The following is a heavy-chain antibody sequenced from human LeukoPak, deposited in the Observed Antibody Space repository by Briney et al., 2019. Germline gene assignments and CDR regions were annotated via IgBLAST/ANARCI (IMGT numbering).Heavy chain of an antibody. CDR3: ARRRAVAGTWYFDL. CDR2: INHSGST. Sequence: PSETLSLTCAVYGGSFSAYYWSWIRQPPGEGLEWIGEINHSGSTNYNPSLKSRVTISVDTSKNQFSLKLSSVTAADTAVYYCARRRAVAGTWYFDLWGRGTLVTVSS. V-gene: IGHV4-34*01. J-gene: IGHJ2*01. D-gene: IGHD6-19*01. CDR1: GGSFSAYY.